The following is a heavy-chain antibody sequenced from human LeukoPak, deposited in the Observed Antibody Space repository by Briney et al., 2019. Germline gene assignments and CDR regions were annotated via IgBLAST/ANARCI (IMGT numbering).Heavy chain of an antibody. D-gene: IGHD3-3*01. CDR3: AREGSEETIFGVVIGNIYYYYMDV. V-gene: IGHV1-18*01. J-gene: IGHJ6*03. CDR1: GYTFTSYG. Sequence: ASVNVSCMAFGYTFTSYGISWVRQAPGQGLEWMGWISAYNGNTNYAQKLQGRVTMTTDTSTSTAYMELRSLRSDDTAVYYCAREGSEETIFGVVIGNIYYYYMDVWGKGTTVTVSS. CDR2: ISAYNGNT.